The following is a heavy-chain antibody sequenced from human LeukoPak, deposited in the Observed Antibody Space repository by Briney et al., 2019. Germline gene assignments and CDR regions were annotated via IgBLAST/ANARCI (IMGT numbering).Heavy chain of an antibody. CDR3: AREVGYYIPYDAFDI. D-gene: IGHD2-8*02. CDR1: GGSFSGYY. Sequence: SETLSLTCAVYGGSFSGYYWSWVRQPPGKGLEWIGEINHSGSTTYNPSLKSRVTISVDTSKNQCSLKLSSVTAADTAVYYCAREVGYYIPYDAFDIWGQGTMVTVSS. CDR2: INHSGST. J-gene: IGHJ3*02. V-gene: IGHV4-34*01.